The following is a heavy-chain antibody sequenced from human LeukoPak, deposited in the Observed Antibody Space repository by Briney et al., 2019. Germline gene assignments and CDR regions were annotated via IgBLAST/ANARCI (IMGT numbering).Heavy chain of an antibody. Sequence: PGGSLRLSCAASGFTFSNYGMHWVRQAPGKGLEWVSLIGTIGYSTYYADSVKGRFTISRDNSKNTLSLQMNSLRVEDTAIYYCAKVIQLSTWGLGTMVTVS. CDR2: IGTIGYST. CDR3: AKVIQLST. D-gene: IGHD5-24*01. V-gene: IGHV3-23*01. CDR1: GFTFSNYG. J-gene: IGHJ3*01.